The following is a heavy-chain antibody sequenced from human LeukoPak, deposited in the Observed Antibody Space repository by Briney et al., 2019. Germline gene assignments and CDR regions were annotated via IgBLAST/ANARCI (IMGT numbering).Heavy chain of an antibody. CDR3: ARLARATVTSSFDP. CDR1: GYSFTSYW. CDR2: IYPGDSDT. D-gene: IGHD4-17*01. Sequence: GESLKISYKGSGYSFTSYWIGWVRQMPGKSLEWMGIIYPGDSDTRYSPSFQGQVTISADKSISTAYLQWSSLKASDTAMYYCARLARATVTSSFDPWGQGTLVTVSS. V-gene: IGHV5-51*01. J-gene: IGHJ5*02.